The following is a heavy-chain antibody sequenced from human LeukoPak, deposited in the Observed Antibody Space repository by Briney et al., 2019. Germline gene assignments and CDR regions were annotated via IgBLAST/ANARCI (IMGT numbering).Heavy chain of an antibody. CDR1: GYSFTSYW. V-gene: IGHV5-51*01. CDR2: IYPGDSDT. Sequence: GESLKISYKGSGYSFTSYWIGWVRQMPGKGLEWMGLIYPGDSDTRYSPSFQGQVTISADKSISTAYLQWSSLKASDTALYYCAREVRGMATTDAFDIWGQGTMVTVSS. D-gene: IGHD5-24*01. J-gene: IGHJ3*02. CDR3: AREVRGMATTDAFDI.